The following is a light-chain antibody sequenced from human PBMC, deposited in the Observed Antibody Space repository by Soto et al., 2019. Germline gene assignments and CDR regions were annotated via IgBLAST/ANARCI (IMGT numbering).Light chain of an antibody. J-gene: IGKJ2*01. CDR3: QQYYSTPYT. CDR2: WAS. V-gene: IGKV4-1*01. Sequence: DIVMTQSPDSLAVSLGERATINCKSSQSILYSSNNKNYLAWYQQKPGQPPKLLICWASTRESGVPDRFSGSESGTDFTLTISSLQAEDVAVYYCQQYYSTPYTFGQGTKLEIK. CDR1: QSILYSSNNKNY.